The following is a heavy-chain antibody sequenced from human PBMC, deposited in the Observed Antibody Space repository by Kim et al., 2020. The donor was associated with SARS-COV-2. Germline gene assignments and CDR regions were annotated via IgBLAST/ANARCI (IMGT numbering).Heavy chain of an antibody. J-gene: IGHJ3*02. CDR2: ISGSGGST. Sequence: GGSLRLSCAASGFISSSNAMNWVRQAPGKGLEWVSAISGSGGSTFYADSVMGRFTIFRDNSTNTLYLQMNNLRVEETTVYYCATIPVKTGLLTAAFGIWG. CDR3: ATIPVKTGLLTAAFGI. CDR1: GFISSSNA. D-gene: IGHD2-15*01. V-gene: IGHV3-23*01.